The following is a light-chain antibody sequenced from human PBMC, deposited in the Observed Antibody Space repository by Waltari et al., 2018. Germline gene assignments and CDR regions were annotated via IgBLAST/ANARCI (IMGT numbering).Light chain of an antibody. Sequence: EIVLTQSPDTLSLSPGERATLACRASQSVGRSLAWYQQKPGQAPRLLIYDASRRATDIPDRFSGSGSGTDFSLTISTLEPEDFAVYYCQHYVRLPATFGQGTKVEI. CDR2: DAS. J-gene: IGKJ1*01. CDR1: QSVGRS. CDR3: QHYVRLPAT. V-gene: IGKV3-20*01.